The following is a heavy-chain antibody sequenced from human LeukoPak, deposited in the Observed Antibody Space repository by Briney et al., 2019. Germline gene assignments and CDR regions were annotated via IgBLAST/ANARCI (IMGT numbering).Heavy chain of an antibody. J-gene: IGHJ6*02. CDR3: AREEDSSAIRSSDGMDV. D-gene: IGHD6-6*01. CDR1: GFTLSDYY. Sequence: PGGSLRLSCAASGFTLSDYYMSWIRQAPGKGLEWVSYISSSGSTIYYADSVKGRFTISRDNAKNSLYLQMNRLRAEDTAVYYCAREEDSSAIRSSDGMDVWGQGTTVTVSS. V-gene: IGHV3-11*04. CDR2: ISSSGSTI.